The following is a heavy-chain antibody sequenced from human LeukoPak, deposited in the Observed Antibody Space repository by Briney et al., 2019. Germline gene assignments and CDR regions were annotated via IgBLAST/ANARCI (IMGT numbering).Heavy chain of an antibody. CDR3: ARDLEAANTYYFDY. J-gene: IGHJ4*02. Sequence: GGSLRLSCAASGFTVSSSYMSWVRQAPGKGLEWVSIISSAGTTYYADSMKGRFTISRDNSKSTVYLQVNSLRDEDTAVYYCARDLEAANTYYFDYWGQGTMVTVSS. V-gene: IGHV3-66*01. CDR1: GFTVSSSY. D-gene: IGHD6-13*01. CDR2: ISSAGTT.